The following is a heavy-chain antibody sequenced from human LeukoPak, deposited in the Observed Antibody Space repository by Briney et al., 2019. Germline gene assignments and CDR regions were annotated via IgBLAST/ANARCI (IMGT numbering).Heavy chain of an antibody. V-gene: IGHV4-34*01. J-gene: IGHJ4*02. CDR2: INHSGST. D-gene: IGHD6-19*01. CDR1: GESLSGFY. Sequence: SETLSLTCAVYGESLSGFYWTWVRQPPGKGLEWIGEINHSGSTNYNPSLKSRVTISVDTSKNQFSLNLRSVTAADTAVYYCARHLAVAGSRSLDYWGQGTLVTVSS. CDR3: ARHLAVAGSRSLDY.